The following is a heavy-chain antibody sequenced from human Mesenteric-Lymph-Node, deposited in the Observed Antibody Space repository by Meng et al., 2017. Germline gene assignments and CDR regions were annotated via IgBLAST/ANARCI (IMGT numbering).Heavy chain of an antibody. D-gene: IGHD6-19*01. Sequence: QVRLTESGPGLGKPSQPLSLTCTVSGGSVSSGGYYWTWIRQHPGKGLEWFGHIYYSGSTFYNPSLKRRVIISIDTSKNQFSLNLRSVTAADTAVYYCARVSSGWDYFDYWGQGTLVTVSS. CDR1: GGSVSSGGYY. CDR2: IYYSGST. CDR3: ARVSSGWDYFDY. J-gene: IGHJ4*02. V-gene: IGHV4-31*03.